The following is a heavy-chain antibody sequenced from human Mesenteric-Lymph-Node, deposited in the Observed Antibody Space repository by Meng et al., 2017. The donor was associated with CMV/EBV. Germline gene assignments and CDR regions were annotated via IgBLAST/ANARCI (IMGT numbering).Heavy chain of an antibody. V-gene: IGHV4-31*03. CDR2: IYYSGDT. CDR3: ARLTDNSWYVAY. Sequence: CTVSGDAVKRGGANWTWFRQDPGKGLEWIGYIYYSGDTYYNPSLRGRVSISADTSKNHFSLNMNSVTAADTAMYFCARLTDNSWYVAYWGQGTLVTVSS. J-gene: IGHJ4*02. CDR1: GDAVKRGGAN. D-gene: IGHD4-11*01.